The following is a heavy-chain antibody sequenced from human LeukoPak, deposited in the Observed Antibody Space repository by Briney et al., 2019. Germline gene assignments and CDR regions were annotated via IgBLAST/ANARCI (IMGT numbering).Heavy chain of an antibody. J-gene: IGHJ3*02. CDR3: AKGGASVTDAPHGDVVTTTLDGFDI. Sequence: GGSLRLSCVASGFAFSTFPMSWVRQAPGKGLEWVSAVSGSGGHTFYLDSAKGRVTISRDNSKKTLYLQMNSLRVDDTAVYYCAKGGASVTDAPHGDVVTTTLDGFDIWGQGTMVTDSS. D-gene: IGHD4-17*01. CDR2: VSGSGGHT. CDR1: GFAFSTFP. V-gene: IGHV3-23*01.